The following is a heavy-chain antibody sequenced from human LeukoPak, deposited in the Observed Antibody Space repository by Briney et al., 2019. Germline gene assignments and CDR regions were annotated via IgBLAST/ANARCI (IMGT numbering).Heavy chain of an antibody. CDR2: IYSGGST. D-gene: IGHD3-10*01. CDR1: GFTVSSNY. Sequence: PGGSLRLTCAASGFTVSSNYMSWVRQAPGKGLEWVSVIYSGGSTYYADSVKGRFTISRDNSKNTLSLQMNSLRAEDTAVYYCARERVRGYYYYYYGMDVWGQGTTVTVSS. V-gene: IGHV3-66*01. CDR3: ARERVRGYYYYYYGMDV. J-gene: IGHJ6*02.